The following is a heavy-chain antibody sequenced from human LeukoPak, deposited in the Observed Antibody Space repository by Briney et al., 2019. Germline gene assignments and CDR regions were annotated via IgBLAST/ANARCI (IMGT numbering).Heavy chain of an antibody. CDR1: GGSFSGYY. CDR2: INHSGST. CDR3: ARPTYGDYVYGDAFDI. D-gene: IGHD4-17*01. J-gene: IGHJ3*02. Sequence: SETLSLTCAVYGGSFSGYYWSWLRQPPGKGLEWVGEINHSGSTNYNPSLKSRVTISVDTSKNQFSLKLSSVTAADTAVYYCARPTYGDYVYGDAFDIWGQGTMVTVSS. V-gene: IGHV4-34*01.